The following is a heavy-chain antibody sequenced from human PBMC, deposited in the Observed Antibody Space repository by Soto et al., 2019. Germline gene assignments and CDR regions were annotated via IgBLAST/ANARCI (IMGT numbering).Heavy chain of an antibody. D-gene: IGHD2-21*02. CDR3: ARVCGGDCDYGMDV. Sequence: QVQLQESGPGLVKPSQSLSLTCTVSGGSISSGGYYWSWIRQHPGKGLEWIGYIYYSGSTYYNPSLKSRVTISVDTSQNQFSLKMSSVTAADTAVYYCARVCGGDCDYGMDVWGQGTTVTVSS. V-gene: IGHV4-31*03. CDR2: IYYSGST. CDR1: GGSISSGGYY. J-gene: IGHJ6*02.